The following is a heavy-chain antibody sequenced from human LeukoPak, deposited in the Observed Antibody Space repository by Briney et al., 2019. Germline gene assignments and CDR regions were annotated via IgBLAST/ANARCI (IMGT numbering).Heavy chain of an antibody. CDR2: INPNSGGT. Sequence: GASVKVSCKASGYTFTAYYMHWVRQAPGQGLEWMGWINPNSGGTNYAQNFQGRVTMTRDTSISTAYMELRSLRSDDTAVYYCARQLWELPDLDYYYYYMDVWGKGTTVTVSS. D-gene: IGHD1-26*01. V-gene: IGHV1-2*02. J-gene: IGHJ6*03. CDR3: ARQLWELPDLDYYYYYMDV. CDR1: GYTFTAYY.